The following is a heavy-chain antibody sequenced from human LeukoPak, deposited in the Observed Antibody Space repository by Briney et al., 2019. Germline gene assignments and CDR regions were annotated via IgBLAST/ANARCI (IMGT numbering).Heavy chain of an antibody. CDR2: INHKEGST. CDR1: GYTFTAYY. Sequence: ASVKVSCKASGYTFTAYYIHWIRQAPGQGLEWLGRINHKEGSTIYAQKFQGRVTMTADTSISTAYMELGRLSSDDTAVYYCARRPPPGRGIYLMSWGQGTLVTVSS. CDR3: ARRPPPGRGIYLMS. J-gene: IGHJ5*02. D-gene: IGHD2-8*01. V-gene: IGHV1-2*06.